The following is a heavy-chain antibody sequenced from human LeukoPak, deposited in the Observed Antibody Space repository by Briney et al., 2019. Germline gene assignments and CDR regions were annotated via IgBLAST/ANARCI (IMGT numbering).Heavy chain of an antibody. CDR2: INSDGSST. CDR3: ARPSGSYYYDAFDI. CDR1: GFTFSGYW. D-gene: IGHD3-10*01. V-gene: IGHV3-74*01. J-gene: IGHJ3*02. Sequence: GGSLRLSCAASGFTFSGYWIHWVRQAPGKGLVWVSRINSDGSSTSYADSVRGRFTISRDNAKRTLYLQMNSLRAEDTAVYYCARPSGSYYYDAFDIWGQGTMVTVSS.